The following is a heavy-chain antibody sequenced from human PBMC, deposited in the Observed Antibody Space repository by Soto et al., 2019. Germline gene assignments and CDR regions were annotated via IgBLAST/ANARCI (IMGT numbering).Heavy chain of an antibody. J-gene: IGHJ4*02. CDR2: IYYSGST. CDR3: ARGISSWTDDCGSGSPDYFDY. Sequence: PSETLSLTCTVSGGSISSGDYYWSWIRQPPGKGLEWIGYIYYSGSTYYNPSLKSRVTISVDTSKNQFSLKLSSVTAADTAVYFCARGISSWTDDCGSGSPDYFDYWGQGTLVTVSS. D-gene: IGHD3-10*01. V-gene: IGHV4-30-4*01. CDR1: GGSISSGDYY.